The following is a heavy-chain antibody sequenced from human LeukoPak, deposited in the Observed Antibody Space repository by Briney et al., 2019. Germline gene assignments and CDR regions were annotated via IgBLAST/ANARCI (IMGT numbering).Heavy chain of an antibody. CDR3: ARVGVTYYDILTGYYPATNFDY. Sequence: ASVKVSCKASGYSFTSYGISWVRQAPGQGLGWVGWNRAYNGKTNYAQKLQGRVNMTTDTPTSTAYMERRSLGSDDPAVYYCARVGVTYYDILTGYYPATNFDYWGQGTLVTVSS. CDR1: GYSFTSYG. V-gene: IGHV1-18*01. J-gene: IGHJ4*02. D-gene: IGHD3-9*01. CDR2: NRAYNGKT.